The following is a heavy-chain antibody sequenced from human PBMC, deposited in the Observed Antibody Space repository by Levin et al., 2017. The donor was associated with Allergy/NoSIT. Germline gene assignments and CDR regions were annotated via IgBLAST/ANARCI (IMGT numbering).Heavy chain of an antibody. V-gene: IGHV5-51*01. CDR1: GYSFTSYW. J-gene: IGHJ6*03. D-gene: IGHD3-10*01. CDR2: IYPGDSDT. CDR3: ARQSGPGVLLWIGEWYMDV. Sequence: GASVKVSCKGSGYSFTSYWIGWVRQMPGKGLEWMGIIYPGDSDTRYSPSFQGQVTISADKSISTAYLQWSSLKASDTAMYYCARQSGPGVLLWIGEWYMDVWGRGTTVTIS.